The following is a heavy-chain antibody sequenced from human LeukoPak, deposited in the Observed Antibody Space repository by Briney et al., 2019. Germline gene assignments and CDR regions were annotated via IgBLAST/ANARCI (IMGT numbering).Heavy chain of an antibody. V-gene: IGHV1-8*01. D-gene: IGHD2-2*01. CDR1: GYTFTSYD. J-gene: IGHJ5*02. CDR2: MNPSSGNT. CDR3: ARGVTGRYCSSTSCHWRAWFDP. Sequence: ASVKVSCKASGYTFTSYDINWVRQATGQGLEWMGWMNPSSGNTGYAQKFQGRVTITADESTSTAYMELSSLRSEDTAVYYCARGVTGRYCSSTSCHWRAWFDPWGQGTLVTVSS.